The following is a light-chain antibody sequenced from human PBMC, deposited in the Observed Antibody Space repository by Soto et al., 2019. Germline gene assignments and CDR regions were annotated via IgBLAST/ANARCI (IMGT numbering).Light chain of an antibody. CDR3: SSYTTRSNYV. V-gene: IGLV2-14*01. J-gene: IGLJ1*01. Sequence: QSVLTQPASVSGSPGQSITISCTGTSSDIGYYNYVSWYQQRPGKAPKLLIYEVSNRPSGDSNRFSGSKSDNTASLTISGLQAEDEAFYYCSSYTTRSNYVFGTGTKXT. CDR1: SSDIGYYNY. CDR2: EVS.